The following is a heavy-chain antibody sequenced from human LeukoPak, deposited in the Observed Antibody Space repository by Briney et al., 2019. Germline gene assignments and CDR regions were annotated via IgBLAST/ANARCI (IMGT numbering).Heavy chain of an antibody. V-gene: IGHV3-30*02. Sequence: PGGSLRLSCAASGFTVSSNYMSWVRQAPGRGLEWVAFIRYDGSNKYYADSVKGRFTISRDNSKNTLYLQMNSLRAEDTAVYYCAKDPIGYIVVVPAAIPYYFDYWGQGTLVTVSS. CDR1: GFTVSSNY. CDR3: AKDPIGYIVVVPAAIPYYFDY. CDR2: IRYDGSNK. J-gene: IGHJ4*02. D-gene: IGHD2-2*02.